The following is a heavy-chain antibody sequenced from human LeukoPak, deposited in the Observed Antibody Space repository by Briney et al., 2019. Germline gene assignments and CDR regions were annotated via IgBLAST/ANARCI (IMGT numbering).Heavy chain of an antibody. J-gene: IGHJ4*02. CDR3: ARDGGYHSSGPFDY. V-gene: IGHV3-33*01. CDR1: GFTISSHG. CDR2: IWYDGSDE. Sequence: GGSLRLSCAASGFTISSHGMHWVRQTPGKGLEWVSIIWYDGSDEYYADSVKGRFTISRDNSKNTLYLQMNSLRAEDTAVYYCARDGGYHSSGPFDYWGQGTLVTVSS. D-gene: IGHD3-22*01.